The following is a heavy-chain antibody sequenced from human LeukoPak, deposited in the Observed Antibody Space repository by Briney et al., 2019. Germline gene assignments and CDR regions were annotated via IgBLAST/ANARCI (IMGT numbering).Heavy chain of an antibody. V-gene: IGHV3-21*01. J-gene: IGHJ3*02. D-gene: IGHD6-13*01. CDR3: ARDQAAAGSDAFDI. Sequence: GGSLRLSCAASGFTFSTYSMNWVRQAPGKGLEWVSSIGISSSYMYHADSVKGRFTISRDNAKNSLYLQMNSLRAEDTAVYYCARDQAAAGSDAFDIWGQGTMVSVSS. CDR2: IGISSSYM. CDR1: GFTFSTYS.